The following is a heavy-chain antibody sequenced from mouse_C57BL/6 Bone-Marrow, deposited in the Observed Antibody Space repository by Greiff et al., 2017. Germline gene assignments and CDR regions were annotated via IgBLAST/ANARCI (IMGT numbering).Heavy chain of an antibody. D-gene: IGHD2-3*01. J-gene: IGHJ2*01. V-gene: IGHV1-55*01. CDR2: IYPGSGST. CDR3: ARDLVDGSYYFDY. Sequence: VQLQQSGAELVKPGASVKMSCKASGYTFTSYWITWVKQRPGQGLEWIGDIYPGSGSTNYNEKFKSKATLTVDTSSSTADMQLSSLTSEDSAVYYCARDLVDGSYYFDYWGQGTTLTVSS. CDR1: GYTFTSYW.